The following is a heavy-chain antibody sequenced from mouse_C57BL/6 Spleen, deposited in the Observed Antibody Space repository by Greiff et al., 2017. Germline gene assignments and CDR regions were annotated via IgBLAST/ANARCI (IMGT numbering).Heavy chain of an antibody. CDR2: INPNNGGT. J-gene: IGHJ2*01. CDR1: GYTFTDYY. CDR3: ARRGNYPFDY. V-gene: IGHV1-26*01. Sequence: VQLQQSGPELVKPGASVKISCKASGYTFTDYYMNWVKQSHGKSLEWIGDINPNNGGTSYNQKFKGKATLTVDKSSSTAYMELRSLTSEDSAVYYCARRGNYPFDYWGQGTTLTVSS. D-gene: IGHD2-1*01.